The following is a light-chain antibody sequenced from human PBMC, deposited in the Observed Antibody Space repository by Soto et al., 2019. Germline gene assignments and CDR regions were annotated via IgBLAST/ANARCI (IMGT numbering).Light chain of an antibody. CDR3: QQYGGSGT. Sequence: EIVMTQSPATLSVSPGERATLSCRASQSVTNNLAWYQHKPGQAPRLLIYGTSARATGIPDRFSGSGSGTDFTLTISRLEPEDFAVYYCQQYGGSGTFGQGTKVDIK. V-gene: IGKV3-20*01. J-gene: IGKJ1*01. CDR1: QSVTNN. CDR2: GTS.